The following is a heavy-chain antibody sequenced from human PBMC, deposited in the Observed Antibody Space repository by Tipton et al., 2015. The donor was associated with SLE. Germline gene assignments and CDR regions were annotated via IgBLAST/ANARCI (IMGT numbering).Heavy chain of an antibody. D-gene: IGHD6-6*01. J-gene: IGHJ2*01. CDR3: ARKPYSSSSNWYFDL. V-gene: IGHV4-38-2*02. CDR2: IYHSGST. Sequence: TLSLTCTVSGGSISSYYWGWIRQPPGKGLEWIGSIYHSGSTYYNPSLKSRVTISVDTSKNQFSLKLSSVTAADTAVYYCARKPYSSSSNWYFDLWGRGTLVTVSS. CDR1: GGSISSYY.